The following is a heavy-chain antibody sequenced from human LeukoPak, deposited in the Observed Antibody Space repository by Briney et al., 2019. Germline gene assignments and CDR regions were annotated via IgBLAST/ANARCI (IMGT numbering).Heavy chain of an antibody. D-gene: IGHD3-10*01. V-gene: IGHV3-30*03. CDR3: AQWFGNHLDY. CDR2: ISYDGSNK. J-gene: IGHJ4*02. CDR1: GFTFSSYG. Sequence: GRSLRLSCAAFGFTFSSYGMHWVRQAPGKGLEWVAVISYDGSNKYYADSVKGRFTISRDNSKNTLYLQMNSLRAEDTAVYYCAQWFGNHLDYWGQGTLVTVSS.